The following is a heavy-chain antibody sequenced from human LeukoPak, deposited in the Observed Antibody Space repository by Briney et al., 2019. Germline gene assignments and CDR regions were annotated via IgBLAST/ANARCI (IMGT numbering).Heavy chain of an antibody. CDR3: ARCRRARKPWGAAFDI. CDR1: GYSFTSYW. Sequence: GESLKISCKGSGYSFTSYWIGWVRQMPGKGLEWMGIIYPGDSDTRYSPSFQGQVTISADKSISTAYLQWSSLKASDTAMYYCARCRRARKPWGAAFDIWGQGTMVTVSS. V-gene: IGHV5-51*01. J-gene: IGHJ3*02. CDR2: IYPGDSDT. D-gene: IGHD7-27*01.